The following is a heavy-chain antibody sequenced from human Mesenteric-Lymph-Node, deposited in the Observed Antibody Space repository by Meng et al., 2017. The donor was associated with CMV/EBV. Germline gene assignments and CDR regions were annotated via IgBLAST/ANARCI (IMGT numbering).Heavy chain of an antibody. CDR1: GYSFTTYW. Sequence: GESLKISCKGSGYSFTTYWIGWVRQMPGQGLEWMGIIYPGDSDTRYSPSFQGQVTISADKSINTAYLQWNSLATSDTAMYYCVRGRDPLDSWGQGTLVTVSS. V-gene: IGHV5-51*01. CDR3: VRGRDPLDS. J-gene: IGHJ5*01. CDR2: IYPGDSDT.